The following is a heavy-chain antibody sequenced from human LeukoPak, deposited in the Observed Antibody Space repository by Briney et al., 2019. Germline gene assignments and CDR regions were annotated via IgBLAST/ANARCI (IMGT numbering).Heavy chain of an antibody. CDR1: GFTFSSYA. CDR2: ISGSGGST. J-gene: IGHJ4*02. Sequence: GGSLRLSCAASGFTFSSYAMSWVRQAPGKGLEWVSAISGSGGSTYYADSVKGRFTISRDNSKNTLYLQMNSLRAEDTAVYYCARDLGYCTNGVCHMRFDYWGQGTLVAVSS. V-gene: IGHV3-23*01. D-gene: IGHD2-8*01. CDR3: ARDLGYCTNGVCHMRFDY.